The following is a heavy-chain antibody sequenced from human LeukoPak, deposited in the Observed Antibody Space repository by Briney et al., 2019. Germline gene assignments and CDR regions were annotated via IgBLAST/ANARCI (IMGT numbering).Heavy chain of an antibody. Sequence: SETLSLTCTVSGGSISSGGYYWSWIRQHPGKGLEWIGYIYYSGSTYYNPTLKSRVTISVDTSKNQFSLKLSSVTAADTAVYYCARVPRSRWFGELLYVYFDYWGQGTLVTVSS. CDR3: ARVPRSRWFGELLYVYFDY. D-gene: IGHD3-10*01. J-gene: IGHJ4*02. V-gene: IGHV4-31*03. CDR2: IYYSGST. CDR1: GGSISSGGYY.